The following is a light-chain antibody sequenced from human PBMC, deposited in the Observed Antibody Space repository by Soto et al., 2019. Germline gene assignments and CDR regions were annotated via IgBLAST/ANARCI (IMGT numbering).Light chain of an antibody. CDR2: WAS. CDR3: QQYYSPGT. CDR1: QSVLYSSNNKNY. V-gene: IGKV4-1*01. J-gene: IGKJ1*01. Sequence: DIVMTQSPDSPAVSLGERATINCKSSQSVLYSSNNKNYLAWYQQKPGQPPKLLIYWASTRESGVPDRFSGSGSGTDFTLTISSLQAEDVEVYYCQQYYSPGTCGQGTKVEIK.